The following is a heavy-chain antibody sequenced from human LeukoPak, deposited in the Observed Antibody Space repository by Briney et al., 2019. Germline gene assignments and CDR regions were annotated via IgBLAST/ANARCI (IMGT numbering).Heavy chain of an antibody. J-gene: IGHJ4*02. V-gene: IGHV3-48*04. Sequence: GGSLRLSCAASGFNFNNYAMNWVRQAPGEGLEWVSFISGSSNTIYYADSVRGRFTISRDNAKKAVYLQMNSLRAEDTAVYFCARGLLVVGTKKGNPGNYWGPGTLVAVSS. CDR3: ARGLLVVGTKKGNPGNY. D-gene: IGHD1-14*01. CDR2: ISGSSNTI. CDR1: GFNFNNYA.